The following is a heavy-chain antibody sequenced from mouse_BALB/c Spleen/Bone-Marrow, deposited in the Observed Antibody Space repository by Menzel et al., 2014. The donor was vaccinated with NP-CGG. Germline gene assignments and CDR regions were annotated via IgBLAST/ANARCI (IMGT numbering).Heavy chain of an antibody. CDR1: GFSLXSYG. V-gene: IGHV2-2*02. D-gene: IGHD2-12*01. CDR2: IWSGGTT. Sequence: VHLVESGPGLVQPSQSLSITCTVSGFSLXSYGVHWVRQSPGRGLEWLGVIWSGGTTDYNAPFISRLSISKDNSKSQVFFKMNSLQANDTAIYYCARNPIRRNAMDYWGQGTSVTVSS. CDR3: ARNPIRRNAMDY. J-gene: IGHJ4*01.